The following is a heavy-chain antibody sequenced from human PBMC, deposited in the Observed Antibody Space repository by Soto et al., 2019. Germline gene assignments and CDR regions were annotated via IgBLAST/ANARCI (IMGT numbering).Heavy chain of an antibody. Sequence: QITLKESGPTLVKPTQTLTLTCTFSGFSLSTSGVGVGWIRQPPGKALEWLALLYWDDDKRYSPSLKSRLTIPKNPYKHQVVLTMTNMDPLDTATYYCAHVHIRLQQLLVGYYFDYWGQGTLVTVSS. CDR1: GFSLSTSGVG. V-gene: IGHV2-5*02. D-gene: IGHD6-19*01. CDR2: LYWDDDK. CDR3: AHVHIRLQQLLVGYYFDY. J-gene: IGHJ4*02.